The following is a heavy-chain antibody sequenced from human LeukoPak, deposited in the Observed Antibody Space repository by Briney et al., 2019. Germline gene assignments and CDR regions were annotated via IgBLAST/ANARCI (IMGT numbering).Heavy chain of an antibody. CDR3: ATEFYDFLSGESWFDP. V-gene: IGHV4-39*07. D-gene: IGHD3-9*01. CDR2: IDYSGRT. Sequence: SETLSLTCSVSGDSIDSVSYYWGWIRQAPGKGPEWIASIDYSGRTFYNPSLRSRVTILVDTSNNDFSLSLTSVTAADTAVYYCATEFYDFLSGESWFDPWGQGALVTVS. CDR1: GDSIDSVSYY. J-gene: IGHJ5*02.